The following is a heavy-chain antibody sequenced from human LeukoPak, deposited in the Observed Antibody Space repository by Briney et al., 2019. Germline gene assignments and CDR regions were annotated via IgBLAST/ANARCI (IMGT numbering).Heavy chain of an antibody. J-gene: IGHJ4*02. D-gene: IGHD6-6*01. CDR2: IYYSGGT. CDR3: ARQYSSSSPVDY. Sequence: SETLSLTCTVSGGSISSYYWSWIRQPPGKGLEWIGYIYYSGGTNYNPSLKSRVTISVDTSKNQFSLKLSSVTAADTAVYYCARQYSSSSPVDYWGQGTLVTVSS. CDR1: GGSISSYY. V-gene: IGHV4-59*08.